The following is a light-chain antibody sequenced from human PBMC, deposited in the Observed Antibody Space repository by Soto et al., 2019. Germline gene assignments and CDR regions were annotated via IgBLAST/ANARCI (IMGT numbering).Light chain of an antibody. CDR2: SAS. J-gene: IGKJ4*01. Sequence: DIQMTQSPTSLSASVGDSVTITCRASHSISTFLAWYQQRPGRAPQILIYSASSLLSGVPSSFSGSGSGTDFTLTINSLQPEDLAIYYCQQSHSAPLTFGGGTKVEIK. CDR3: QQSHSAPLT. V-gene: IGKV1-39*01. CDR1: HSISTF.